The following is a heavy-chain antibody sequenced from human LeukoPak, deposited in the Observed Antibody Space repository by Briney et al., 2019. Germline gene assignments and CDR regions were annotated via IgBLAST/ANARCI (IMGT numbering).Heavy chain of an antibody. Sequence: PGGSLRLSCAASGFTFSSFAMNWVRQAPGKGLEWISFINWNGGSTGYADSVKGRFTISRDNAKNSLYMEMNSLRVEDTAVYYCARDLIRGVVNNWGQGTLVTVSS. CDR3: ARDLIRGVVNN. CDR1: GFTFSSFA. J-gene: IGHJ4*02. CDR2: INWNGGST. D-gene: IGHD3-10*01. V-gene: IGHV3-20*04.